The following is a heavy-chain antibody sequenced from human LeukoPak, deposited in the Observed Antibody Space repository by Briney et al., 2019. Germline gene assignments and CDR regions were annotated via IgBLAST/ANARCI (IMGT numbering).Heavy chain of an antibody. CDR2: IYHRGST. D-gene: IGHD7-27*01. CDR3: AREQGRSFEY. J-gene: IGHJ4*02. CDR1: GGSISTYY. Sequence: SETLSLTCTVSGGSISTYYWSWIRQPPGKGLEWIGCIYHRGSTDYNPSLKSRVTISVDTSKNQFSLNLNSVAAADTAVYYCAREQGRSFEYWGQGTLVTVSS. V-gene: IGHV4-59*08.